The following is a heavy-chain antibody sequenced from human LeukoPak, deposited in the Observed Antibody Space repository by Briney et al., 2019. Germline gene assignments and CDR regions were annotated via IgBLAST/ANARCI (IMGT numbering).Heavy chain of an antibody. D-gene: IGHD2-15*01. J-gene: IGHJ5*02. V-gene: IGHV3-33*01. Sequence: GGSLRLSCAASGFTFSSYGMHWVLQAPGKVLEWVAVIWYDGSNKYYADSVKGRFTIPRDNSKNTLYLQMNSLRAEDTAVYYCARDKDPQPVGDIVMVRGPFDPWGQGTLVTVSS. CDR2: IWYDGSNK. CDR3: ARDKDPQPVGDIVMVRGPFDP. CDR1: GFTFSSYG.